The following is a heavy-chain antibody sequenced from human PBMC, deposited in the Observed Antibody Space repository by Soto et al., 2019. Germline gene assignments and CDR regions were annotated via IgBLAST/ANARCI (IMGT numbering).Heavy chain of an antibody. CDR3: ARAGIAVAGTHWFDP. CDR2: IYYSGST. Sequence: QVQLQESGPGLVKPSETLSLTCTVSGGSISSYYWSWIRQPPGKGLEWIGYIYYSGSTNYNPSLKGRATIXXDXSXXPFPRKLSSVTAADTAGYYCARAGIAVAGTHWFDPWGQGTLVTVSS. D-gene: IGHD6-19*01. J-gene: IGHJ5*02. V-gene: IGHV4-59*01. CDR1: GGSISSYY.